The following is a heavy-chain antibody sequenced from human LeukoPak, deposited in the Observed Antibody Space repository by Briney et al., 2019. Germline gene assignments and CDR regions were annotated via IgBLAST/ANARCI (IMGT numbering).Heavy chain of an antibody. D-gene: IGHD6-6*01. CDR2: IIPIFGTA. CDR3: ARSSSSALRSPSYYYMDV. V-gene: IGHV1-69*05. J-gene: IGHJ6*03. Sequence: ASVKVSCKASGGTFSSYAISWVRQAPGQGLEWMGGIIPIFGTANYAQKFQGRVTITTDESTSTAYMELSSLRSEDTAVYYCARSSSSALRSPSYYYMDVWGKGTTVTVSS. CDR1: GGTFSSYA.